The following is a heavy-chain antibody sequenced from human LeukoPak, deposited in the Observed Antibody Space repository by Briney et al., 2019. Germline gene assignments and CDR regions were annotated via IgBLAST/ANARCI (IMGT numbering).Heavy chain of an antibody. CDR3: ARDQGIAVAEYFDY. J-gene: IGHJ4*02. V-gene: IGHV3-7*01. D-gene: IGHD6-19*01. Sequence: GGSLRLSCAASGFTFSSYAMHWVRQAPGKGLEWVANIKQDGSEKYYVDSVKGRFTISRDNAKNSLYLQMNSLRAEDTAVYYCARDQGIAVAEYFDYWGQGTLVTVSS. CDR2: IKQDGSEK. CDR1: GFTFSSYA.